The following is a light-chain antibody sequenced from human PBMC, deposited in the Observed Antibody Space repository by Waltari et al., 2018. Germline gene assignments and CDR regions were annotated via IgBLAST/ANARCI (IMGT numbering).Light chain of an antibody. V-gene: IGLV2-23*01. CDR3: FSYAGSNIYV. Sequence: QSALTQPASVSGSPGQSITISCAGTSSGVGSYNLVSWYQQHPGRAPKLIIYEDNKRPSGVSSRVSGSKSGNTASLTISGLQTEDEAEYYCFSYAGSNIYVFASGTKVTAL. CDR1: SSGVGSYNL. J-gene: IGLJ1*01. CDR2: EDN.